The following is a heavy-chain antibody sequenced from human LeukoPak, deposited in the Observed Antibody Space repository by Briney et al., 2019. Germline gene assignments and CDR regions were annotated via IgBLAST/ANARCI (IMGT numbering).Heavy chain of an antibody. V-gene: IGHV4-39*01. D-gene: IGHD6-19*01. J-gene: IGHJ4*02. CDR2: IYYSGST. CDR1: GGSISSSIYY. Sequence: SETLSLTCTVSGGSISSSIYYWGWIRQPPGKGLEWIGSIYYSGSTYYNPSLKSRVTISVDTSKNQFSLKLSSVTAADTAVYYCAGYAVAGTNYWGQGTLVTVSS. CDR3: AGYAVAGTNY.